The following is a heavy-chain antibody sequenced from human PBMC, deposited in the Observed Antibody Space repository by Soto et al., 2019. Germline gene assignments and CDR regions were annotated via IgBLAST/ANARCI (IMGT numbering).Heavy chain of an antibody. CDR3: TRSTPGGWYGY. V-gene: IGHV3-13*04. J-gene: IGHJ4*02. CDR1: GFTFSTYD. Sequence: GGSLRLSCAASGFTFSTYDMHWVRQATGKGLEWVSSVGTSGDTYYAASVMGRFTISRDNANNSLYLQMNSLRAGDTAVYYCTRSTPGGWYGYWGQGTLVTVSS. D-gene: IGHD6-19*01. CDR2: VGTSGDT.